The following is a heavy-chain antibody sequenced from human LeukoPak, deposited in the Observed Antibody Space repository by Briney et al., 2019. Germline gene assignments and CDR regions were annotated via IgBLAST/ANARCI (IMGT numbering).Heavy chain of an antibody. V-gene: IGHV4-38-2*02. Sequence: SETLSLTCTVSGYSISSGYYWGWIRQPPGKGLEWIGSIYHSGSTYHNPSLKSRVTISVDTSKNQFSLKLSSVTAADTAVYYCARWDFGGATIRHFDYWGQGTLVTVSS. D-gene: IGHD1-26*01. CDR3: ARWDFGGATIRHFDY. J-gene: IGHJ4*02. CDR1: GYSISSGYY. CDR2: IYHSGST.